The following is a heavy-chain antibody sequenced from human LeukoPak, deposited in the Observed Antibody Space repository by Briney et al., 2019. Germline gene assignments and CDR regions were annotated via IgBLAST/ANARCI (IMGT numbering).Heavy chain of an antibody. D-gene: IGHD3-22*01. Sequence: SVKVSCKASGGTFSSYAISWVRQAPGQGLEWMGGIIPIFGTANYAQKFQGRVTITTDESTSTAYMELSSLRSEDTAVYYCARAPYYYDSSGYYYVGYFDYWGQGTLVTVSS. V-gene: IGHV1-69*05. J-gene: IGHJ4*02. CDR2: IIPIFGTA. CDR3: ARAPYYYDSSGYYYVGYFDY. CDR1: GGTFSSYA.